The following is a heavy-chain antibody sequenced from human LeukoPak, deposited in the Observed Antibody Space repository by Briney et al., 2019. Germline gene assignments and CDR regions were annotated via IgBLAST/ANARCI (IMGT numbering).Heavy chain of an antibody. CDR3: VYQGEFRAFDY. CDR1: GFTFSSYS. V-gene: IGHV3-48*01. Sequence: GGSLRLSCAASGFTFSSYSMNWVRQAPGKGLEWVSYISSSSSTIYYADSVKGRFAISRDNAKNSLYLQMNSLRAEDTAVYYCVYQGEFRAFDYWGQGTLVTVSS. CDR2: ISSSSSTI. J-gene: IGHJ4*02. D-gene: IGHD3-10*01.